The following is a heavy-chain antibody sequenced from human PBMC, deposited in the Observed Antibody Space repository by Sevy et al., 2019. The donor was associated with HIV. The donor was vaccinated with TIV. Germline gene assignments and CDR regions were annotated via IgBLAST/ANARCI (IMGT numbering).Heavy chain of an antibody. V-gene: IGHV3-23*01. D-gene: IGHD2-8*01. CDR1: GFTFSKYS. Sequence: GGSLRLSCAASGFTFSKYSMRWVRQPPGKGLEWVSTLAFGCGEINYADSVKGRFTISRDNSKSSLYLQMNNLRPEDTAFYYCAREGCTKPHDYWGQGTLVTVSS. CDR3: AREGCTKPHDY. CDR2: LAFGCGEI. J-gene: IGHJ4*02.